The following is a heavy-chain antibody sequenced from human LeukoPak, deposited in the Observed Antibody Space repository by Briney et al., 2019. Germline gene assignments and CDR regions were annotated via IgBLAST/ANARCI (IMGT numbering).Heavy chain of an antibody. CDR2: IQYDDSIE. D-gene: IGHD3-10*01. V-gene: IGHV3-30*02. CDR3: ATDQGVVGSYDY. Sequence: PGGSLRLSCAASGFTFSTFGMNWVRQAPDKGLEWVAFIQYDDSIEYYADSVKGRFTISRGNSKNTLYLQMDSRRGDDTVVYYCATDQGVVGSYDYWGHGTRVSVSS. J-gene: IGHJ4*01. CDR1: GFTFSTFG.